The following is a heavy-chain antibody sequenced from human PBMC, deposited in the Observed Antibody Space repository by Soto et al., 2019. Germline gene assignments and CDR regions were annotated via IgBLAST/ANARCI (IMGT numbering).Heavy chain of an antibody. CDR3: AKEQLAMTVVVADYFDS. CDR2: ISYDGGSK. CDR1: GFTFSTYG. J-gene: IGHJ4*02. Sequence: QVQLVESGGGVVQPGKSLRLFCAASGFTFSTYGIHWVRQAPGKGLEWVALISYDGGSKYYGDSVKGRFIISRDNSHNTVSLQMNSLRAVDTAVYFCAKEQLAMTVVVADYFDSWGQGTLVTVSS. D-gene: IGHD3-22*01. V-gene: IGHV3-30*18.